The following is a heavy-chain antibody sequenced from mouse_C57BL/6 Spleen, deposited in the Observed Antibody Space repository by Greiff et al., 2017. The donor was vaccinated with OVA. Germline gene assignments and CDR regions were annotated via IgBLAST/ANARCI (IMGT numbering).Heavy chain of an antibody. V-gene: IGHV5-6*02. CDR3: ARREVTPYFDY. J-gene: IGHJ2*01. D-gene: IGHD2-3*01. CDR1: GFTFSSYG. CDR2: ISSGGSYT. Sequence: EVMLVESGGDLVKPGGSLKLSCAASGFTFSSYGMSWVRQTPDKRLEWVATISSGGSYTYYPDSVKGRFTISRDNAKNTLYLQMSSLKSEDTAMYYCARREVTPYFDYWGQGTTLTVSS.